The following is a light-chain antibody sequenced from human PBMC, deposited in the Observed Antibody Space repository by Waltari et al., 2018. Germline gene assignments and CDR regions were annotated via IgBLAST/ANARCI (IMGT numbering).Light chain of an antibody. Sequence: QSVLTQPPSVSGAPGQTVTISCAGSGSNLGAGYDVHWYQQVPGTAPKLLINHNTNRPSWVPERFSGSKSGTSASLAITGLQAEDEADYYCQSYDDSLSGGVFGGGTKLTVL. CDR2: HNT. J-gene: IGLJ3*02. CDR3: QSYDDSLSGGV. CDR1: GSNLGAGYD. V-gene: IGLV1-40*01.